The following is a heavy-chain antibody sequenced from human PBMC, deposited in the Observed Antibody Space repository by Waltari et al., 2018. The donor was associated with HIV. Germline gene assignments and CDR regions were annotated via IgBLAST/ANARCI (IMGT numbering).Heavy chain of an antibody. J-gene: IGHJ1*01. CDR1: GFNFSSFA. D-gene: IGHD3-9*01. V-gene: IGHV3-30*02. Sequence: LVEYGGGVIQPGGCLPLSCKMYGFNFSSFAFNWVRQDPGKGRWGVAFVRYDGADEICSAAVKARLIFSRGNWSYTLVRQMNALRLDDTATYFCAKDFKPRGLDPSYIDAWGQGTLVTVSS. CDR2: VRYDGADE. CDR3: AKDFKPRGLDPSYIDA.